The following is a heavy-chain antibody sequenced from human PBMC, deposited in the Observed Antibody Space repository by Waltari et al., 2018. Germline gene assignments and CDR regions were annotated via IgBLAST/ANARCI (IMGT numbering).Heavy chain of an antibody. CDR3: VKDHLRDGSAQRHDFFDH. Sequence: EVQLSESGGGLVQPGGSLRLSCVASGFTFSSFAMTWVRQAPGKGLEWVSTISGGSTFYADSVGGRFTISSDNFKDTLYLQMNSLRPDDTAIYYCVKDHLRDGSAQRHDFFDHWGQGTLVTVSS. V-gene: IGHV3-23*01. CDR2: ISGGST. CDR1: GFTFSSFA. D-gene: IGHD3-10*01. J-gene: IGHJ4*02.